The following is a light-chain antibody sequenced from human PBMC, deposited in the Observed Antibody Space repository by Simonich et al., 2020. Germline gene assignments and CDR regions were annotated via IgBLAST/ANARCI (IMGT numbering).Light chain of an antibody. V-gene: IGKV3-11*01. CDR3: QQYYSTPYT. CDR1: QSVSSY. Sequence: EIVLTQSPATLSLSPGERATLSCRASQSVSSYLAWYQQKPGQAPRLLIYDASSRATGIPDRFSGSGSGTDFTLTISRLEPEDFAVYYCQQYYSTPYTFGQGTKLEIK. J-gene: IGKJ2*01. CDR2: DAS.